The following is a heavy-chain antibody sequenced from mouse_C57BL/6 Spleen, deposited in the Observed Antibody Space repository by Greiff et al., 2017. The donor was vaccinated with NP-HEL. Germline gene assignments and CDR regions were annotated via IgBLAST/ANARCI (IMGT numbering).Heavy chain of an antibody. J-gene: IGHJ2*01. Sequence: EVKVVESGGGLVKPGGSLKLSCAASGFTFSSYTMSWVRQTPEKRLEWVATISGGGGNTYYPDSVKGRFTISRDNAKNTLYLQMSSLRSEDTAFYYCARKSPIYSFDYWGQGTTLTVSS. CDR3: ARKSPIYSFDY. CDR1: GFTFSSYT. CDR2: ISGGGGNT. V-gene: IGHV5-9*01.